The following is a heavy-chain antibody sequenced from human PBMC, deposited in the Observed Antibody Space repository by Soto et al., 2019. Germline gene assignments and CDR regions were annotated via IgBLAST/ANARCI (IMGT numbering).Heavy chain of an antibody. J-gene: IGHJ4*02. CDR1: GSTVSNHY. V-gene: IGHV3-53*01. D-gene: IGHD2-8*02. CDR2: IYSGGSR. Sequence: GGSLRLSCSASGSTVSNHYMTWVRQAPGKGLEWVSVIYSGGSRYYADSVKGRFAISRDHSKNTLYLQMNSLTAEDTAVYYCTRALPDFETTGHYIDYWGQGTLVTVSS. CDR3: TRALPDFETTGHYIDY.